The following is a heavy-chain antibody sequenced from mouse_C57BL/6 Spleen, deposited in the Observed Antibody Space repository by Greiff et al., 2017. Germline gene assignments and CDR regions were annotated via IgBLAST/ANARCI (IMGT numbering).Heavy chain of an antibody. Sequence: VQRVESGPELVKPGASVKISCKASGYAFSSSWMNWVKQRPGKGLEWIGRIYPGDGDTNYNGKFKGKATLTADKSSSTAYMQLSSLTSEDSAVYFCAIYYYGSSYDYYAMDYWGQGTSVTVSS. CDR3: AIYYYGSSYDYYAMDY. V-gene: IGHV1-82*01. CDR1: GYAFSSSW. J-gene: IGHJ4*01. D-gene: IGHD1-1*01. CDR2: IYPGDGDT.